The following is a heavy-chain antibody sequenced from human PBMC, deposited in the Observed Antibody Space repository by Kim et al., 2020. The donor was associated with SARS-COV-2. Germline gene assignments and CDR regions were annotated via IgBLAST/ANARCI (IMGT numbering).Heavy chain of an antibody. CDR2: IRGSGSP. V-gene: IGHV3-23*01. CDR1: GFTFSNYA. J-gene: IGHJ4*02. Sequence: GGSLRLSCAASGFTFSNYAMSWVRQAPGKGLEWVSAIRGSGSPYYADSVKGRCTISRDNTKNTLYLQMNSLRDEDTAVYYCAKDRWEGLGYDYWGQGTLVTVSS. CDR3: AKDRWEGLGYDY. D-gene: IGHD3-16*01.